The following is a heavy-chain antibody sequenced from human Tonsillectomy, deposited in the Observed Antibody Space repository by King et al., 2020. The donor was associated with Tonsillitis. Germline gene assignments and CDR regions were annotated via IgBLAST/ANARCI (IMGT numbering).Heavy chain of an antibody. Sequence: VQLVESGGGLVKPGGSLRLSCAASGSTFSSYSMNWVRQAPGKGLEWVSSISSSSSYIYYADSVKGRFTISRDNAKNSLYLQMNSLRAEDTAVYYCARGWYDYDSRRDWYFDLWGRGTLVTVSS. CDR1: GSTFSSYS. CDR3: ARGWYDYDSRRDWYFDL. V-gene: IGHV3-21*01. CDR2: ISSSSSYI. D-gene: IGHD3-22*01. J-gene: IGHJ2*01.